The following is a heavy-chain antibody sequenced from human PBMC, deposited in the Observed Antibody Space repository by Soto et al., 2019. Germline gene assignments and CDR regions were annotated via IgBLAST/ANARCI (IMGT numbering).Heavy chain of an antibody. CDR2: IYYSGST. V-gene: IGHV4-39*01. CDR3: AGLMRCTNGVCYSDYYYGMDV. J-gene: IGHJ6*02. D-gene: IGHD2-8*01. CDR1: GDSISSSSYY. Sequence: SETLSLTCTVSGDSISSSSYYWGWIRQPPGKGLEWIGSIYYSGSTYYNPSLKSRVTISVDTSKNQFSLKLSSVTAADTAVYYCAGLMRCTNGVCYSDYYYGMDVWGQGTTVTGLL.